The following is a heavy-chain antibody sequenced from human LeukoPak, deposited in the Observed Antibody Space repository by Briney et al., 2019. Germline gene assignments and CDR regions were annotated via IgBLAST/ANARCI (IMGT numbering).Heavy chain of an antibody. CDR3: ARDGHDFWSGYYNDAFDI. D-gene: IGHD3-3*01. J-gene: IGHJ3*02. V-gene: IGHV3-21*01. Sequence: GGSLRLSCAASGFTFSSYSMNWVRQAPGKGLEWVSSISSSSSYIYYADSVKGRFTISRDSAKNSLYLQMNSLRAEDTAVYYCARDGHDFWSGYYNDAFDIWGQGTMVTVSS. CDR1: GFTFSSYS. CDR2: ISSSSSYI.